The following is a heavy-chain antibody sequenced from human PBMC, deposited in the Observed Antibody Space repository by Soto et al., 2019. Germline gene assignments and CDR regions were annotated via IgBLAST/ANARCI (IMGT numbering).Heavy chain of an antibody. J-gene: IGHJ3*02. CDR2: IKSKTDGGTT. V-gene: IGHV3-15*07. CDR1: GFPFSNAW. CDR3: TTEWLVQADDAFDI. Sequence: GGSLRLSCAASGFPFSNAWMNWVRQAPGKGLEWVGRIKSKTDGGTTDYAAPVKGRFTISRDDSKNTLYLQMNSLKTEDTAVYYCTTEWLVQADDAFDIWGQGTMVTVSS. D-gene: IGHD6-19*01.